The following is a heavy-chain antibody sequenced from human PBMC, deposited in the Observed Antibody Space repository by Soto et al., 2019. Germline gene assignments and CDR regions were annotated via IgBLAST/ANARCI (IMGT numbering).Heavy chain of an antibody. V-gene: IGHV1-18*01. D-gene: IGHD6-19*01. J-gene: IGHJ3*02. CDR2: VSAYNGNT. CDR1: GYTFTSYG. CDR3: ARGWGYSSGWYNAFDI. Sequence: ASVKVSCKASGYTFTSYGITWVRQAPGQGLEWMGWVSAYNGNTNYAQKLQGRVTMTTDTSTSTAYMELRSLRSDDTAVYYCARGWGYSSGWYNAFDIWGQGTMVTVSS.